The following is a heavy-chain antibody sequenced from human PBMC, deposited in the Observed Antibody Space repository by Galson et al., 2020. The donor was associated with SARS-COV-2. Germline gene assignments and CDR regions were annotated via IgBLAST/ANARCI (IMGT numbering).Heavy chain of an antibody. V-gene: IGHV4-34*01. CDR2: INSGGDT. Sequence: SETLSLTCAVSGGSFSGNSWTWVSQAPGKGLEWIGEINSGGDTNYSPSLRSRVTLSVDTSKNQFSLKLRSVTAADTALYFGARGRQGVVPSPVLGLGPFYAYYYMDVWGKGTTVTVSS. CDR1: GGSFSGNS. CDR3: ARGRQGVVPSPVLGLGPFYAYYYMDV. D-gene: IGHD3-16*01. J-gene: IGHJ6*03.